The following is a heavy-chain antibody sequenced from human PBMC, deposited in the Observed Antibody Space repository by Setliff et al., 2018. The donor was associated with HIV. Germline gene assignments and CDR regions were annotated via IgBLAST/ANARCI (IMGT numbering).Heavy chain of an antibody. J-gene: IGHJ4*02. CDR1: AGSITSSTYY. V-gene: IGHV4-39*01. Sequence: SETLSLTCTVSAGSITSSTYYWGWIRQPPGKGLEWIGSIYYSGSTYYNPSLKSRVTISVDTSKNQFSLKLSSVTAADTAVYYCARHKGFGEFYFDYWGQGTLVTVSS. D-gene: IGHD3-10*01. CDR2: IYYSGST. CDR3: ARHKGFGEFYFDY.